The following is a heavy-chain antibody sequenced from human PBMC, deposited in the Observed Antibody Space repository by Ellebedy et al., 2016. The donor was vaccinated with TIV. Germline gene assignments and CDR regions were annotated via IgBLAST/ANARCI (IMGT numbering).Heavy chain of an antibody. CDR3: AKDRLRFLDY. CDR1: GFTFSSYG. D-gene: IGHD4-17*01. CDR2: IRYDGSNK. V-gene: IGHV3-30*02. J-gene: IGHJ4*02. Sequence: GESLKISCAASGFTFSSYGMHWVRQAPGKGLEWVAFIRYDGSNKYYADSVKGRFTISRDNSKNTLYLQMNSLRAEDTAVHYCAKDRLRFLDYWGQGTLVTVSS.